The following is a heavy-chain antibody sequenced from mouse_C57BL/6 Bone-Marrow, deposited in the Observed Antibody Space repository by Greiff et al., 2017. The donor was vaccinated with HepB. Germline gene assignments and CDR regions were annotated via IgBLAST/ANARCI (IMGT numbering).Heavy chain of an antibody. J-gene: IGHJ2*01. CDR3: DRIDYGSCYGY. Sequence: VQLKQSGAELVKPGASVKLSCTASGFNIKDYYMHWVKQRTEQGLEWMGRIVHEDGETKYAQKFQGKATITADTSSNTAYLQLSSLTSEDTAVYYCDRIDYGSCYGYWGQGTPLTVSS. V-gene: IGHV14-2*01. D-gene: IGHD1-1*01. CDR1: GFNIKDYY. CDR2: IVHEDGET.